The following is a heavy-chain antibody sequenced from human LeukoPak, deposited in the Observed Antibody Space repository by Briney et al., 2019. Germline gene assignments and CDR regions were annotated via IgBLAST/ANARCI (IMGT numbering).Heavy chain of an antibody. CDR1: GYAIRSGFY. V-gene: IGHV4-38-2*01. Sequence: SETLSLTCAVSGYAIRSGFYWGWLRQPPRKELEWIGSIYHAGSTYYTPSLKSRVTISVDTSKNHFSLSLNSVTVADTAVYYCARYRYGGPADYWGPGTQITVSS. CDR3: ARYRYGGPADY. CDR2: IYHAGST. D-gene: IGHD3-16*02. J-gene: IGHJ4*02.